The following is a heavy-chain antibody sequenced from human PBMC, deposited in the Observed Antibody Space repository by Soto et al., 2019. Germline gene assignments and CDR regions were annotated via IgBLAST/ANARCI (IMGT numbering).Heavy chain of an antibody. V-gene: IGHV3-15*07. J-gene: IGHJ4*02. CDR3: TTDHPYCYEGSCYDH. D-gene: IGHD3-22*01. CDR1: GFIFSNAW. Sequence: EVQLLDSGGGLVKPGESLRLSCAGSGFIFSNAWINWVRQAPGKGLEWVGRIKSKVDGGTTDYIAPVRGRFNISRDDSRNTVYLQMNSLKTGDTAVYHCTTDHPYCYEGSCYDHWGQGTLVTVSS. CDR2: IKSKVDGGTT.